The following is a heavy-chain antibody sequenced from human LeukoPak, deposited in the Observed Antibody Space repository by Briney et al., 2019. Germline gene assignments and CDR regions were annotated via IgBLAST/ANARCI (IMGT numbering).Heavy chain of an antibody. J-gene: IGHJ5*02. Sequence: SETLSLTCTVSGYSISSGYYWGWIRRPPGKGLEWIGIIYHSGSTYYNPPLKSRVTISVDTSTNHFSLKLSSMTAADTAVYYCATSRVCNSASCPPSYYSWFSPGGRGTLVTVS. CDR1: GYSISSGYY. V-gene: IGHV4-38-2*02. CDR2: IYHSGST. D-gene: IGHD2-2*01. CDR3: ATSRVCNSASCPPSYYSWFSP.